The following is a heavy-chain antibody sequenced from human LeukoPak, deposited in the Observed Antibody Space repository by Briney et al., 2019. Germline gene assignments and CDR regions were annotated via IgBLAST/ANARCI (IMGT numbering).Heavy chain of an antibody. V-gene: IGHV3-48*04. J-gene: IGHJ6*03. D-gene: IGHD6-13*01. Sequence: GGSLRLSCAASEFTFVRYGMNWVRQAPGKGLERVSYISSSSFKIGYADSVKGRFTISRDNSKNSLYLQMDSLRVEDTAVYYCVRDPSYGSSWYYYMDVWGKGATVTVFS. CDR1: EFTFVRYG. CDR2: ISSSSFKI. CDR3: VRDPSYGSSWYYYMDV.